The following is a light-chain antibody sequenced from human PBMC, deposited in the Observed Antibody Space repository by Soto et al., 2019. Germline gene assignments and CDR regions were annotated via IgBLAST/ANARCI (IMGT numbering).Light chain of an antibody. CDR2: GVS. V-gene: IGKV3-20*01. Sequence: EIGLTQSPGTLSLSPGERATLSCRASQSVISNYLAWYQQKPGLAPRLLIYGVSIRATGIPDRFSGSGSGTDFTLTISRLEPEDFAVYYCLQYGRSPKTFGQGTKVDIK. CDR3: LQYGRSPKT. CDR1: QSVISNY. J-gene: IGKJ1*01.